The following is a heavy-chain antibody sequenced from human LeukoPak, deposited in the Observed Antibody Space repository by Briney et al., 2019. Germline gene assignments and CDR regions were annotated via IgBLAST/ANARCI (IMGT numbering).Heavy chain of an antibody. CDR2: IYYSGST. Sequence: SETLSLTCTVSGGSISSGGYYWSWIRQHPGKGLEWIGYIYYSGSTYYNPSLKSRVTISVDTSKNQFSLKLSSVTAAGTAVYYCARAGIDILTGYSRYYYYYMDVWGKGTTVTVSS. J-gene: IGHJ6*03. CDR1: GGSISSGGYY. CDR3: ARAGIDILTGYSRYYYYYMDV. D-gene: IGHD3-9*01. V-gene: IGHV4-31*03.